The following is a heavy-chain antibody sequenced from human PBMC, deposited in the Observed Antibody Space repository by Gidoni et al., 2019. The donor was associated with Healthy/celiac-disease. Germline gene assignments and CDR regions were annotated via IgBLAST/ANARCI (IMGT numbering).Heavy chain of an antibody. CDR2: IYTSGST. V-gene: IGHV4-61*02. J-gene: IGHJ6*02. CDR1: GGSISSGSYY. Sequence: QVQLQESGPGLVKPSQTLSLTCTVSGGSISSGSYYWSWIRQPAGQGLEWIGRIYTSGSTNYNPALKSRVTISVDTSKNQFSLKLSSVTAADTAVYYCARDRSWGYCSGVSCYLPAGMYVWGQGTTVTVSS. D-gene: IGHD2-15*01. CDR3: ARDRSWGYCSGVSCYLPAGMYV.